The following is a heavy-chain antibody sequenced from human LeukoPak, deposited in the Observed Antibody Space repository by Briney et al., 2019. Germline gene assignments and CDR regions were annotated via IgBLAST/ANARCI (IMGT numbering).Heavy chain of an antibody. CDR3: ARDESTSILWW. Sequence: ASVKVSCKASGYTFINYYMHWVRQAPGQGLEWMGIINPSGGSASYAQKFQGRVTMTRDTSTSTVYMELSSLRSEDTAVYYCARDESTSILWWWGQGTLVTVSS. V-gene: IGHV1-46*01. CDR2: INPSGGSA. CDR1: GYTFINYY. D-gene: IGHD2-21*01. J-gene: IGHJ1*01.